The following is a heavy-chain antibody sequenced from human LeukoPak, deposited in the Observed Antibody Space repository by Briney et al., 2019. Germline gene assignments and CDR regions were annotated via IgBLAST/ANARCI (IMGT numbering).Heavy chain of an antibody. V-gene: IGHV3-30*02. D-gene: IGHD2-2*01. CDR2: IRYDGSNK. CDR3: XKXXXXMNIPAAIDYYYMDV. CDR1: GFTFSSYG. Sequence: GGSLRLSCAASGFTFSSYGMHWVRQAPGKGLEWVAFIRYDGSNKYYADSVKGRFTISRDNSKDTLYLQMNSLRAEDTAVYYXXKXXXXMNIPAAIDYYYMDVWGKGTTVTVSS. J-gene: IGHJ6*03.